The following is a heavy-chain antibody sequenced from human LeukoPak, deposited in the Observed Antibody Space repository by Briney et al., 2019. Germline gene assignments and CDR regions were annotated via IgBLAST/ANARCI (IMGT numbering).Heavy chain of an antibody. CDR3: ARGLKRFGVGASTPNDY. CDR2: IYYSGST. D-gene: IGHD3-10*01. Sequence: SETLSLTCTVSGGSISSYYWSWIRQPPGKGLEWIGYIYYSGSTNYNPSLKSRVTISVDTSKNQFSLKLSSVTAADTAVYYCARGLKRFGVGASTPNDYWGQGTLVTVSS. CDR1: GGSISSYY. V-gene: IGHV4-59*01. J-gene: IGHJ4*02.